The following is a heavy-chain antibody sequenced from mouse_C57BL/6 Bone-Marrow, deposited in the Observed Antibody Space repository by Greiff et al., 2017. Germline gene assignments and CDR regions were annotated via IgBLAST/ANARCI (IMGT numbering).Heavy chain of an antibody. CDR3: ARWDSPGVAY. CDR1: GYTFTDYE. Sequence: VQLQQSGAALVRPGASVTLSCKASGYTFTDYEMHWVKQTPVHGLEWIGAIDPETGGTAYNQKFKGKAILTADTSSSTAYMERRSLTSEDSAVYYCARWDSPGVAYWGQGTLVTVSA. J-gene: IGHJ3*01. V-gene: IGHV1-15*01. D-gene: IGHD4-1*01. CDR2: IDPETGGT.